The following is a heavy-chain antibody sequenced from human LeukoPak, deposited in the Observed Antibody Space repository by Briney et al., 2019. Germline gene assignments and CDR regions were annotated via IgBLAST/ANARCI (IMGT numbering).Heavy chain of an antibody. CDR3: AKAPSGNYGPMEYFQH. V-gene: IGHV3-23*01. Sequence: GGSLRLSCAASGFTFSNYAMAWVRQAPGKEPEWVSVITGGGADTYQIDSVKGRFTISRDNSKNTLYLQMNSLRAEDTAVYYCAKAPSGNYGPMEYFQHWGQGTLVTVSS. J-gene: IGHJ1*01. D-gene: IGHD1-26*01. CDR1: GFTFSNYA. CDR2: ITGGGADT.